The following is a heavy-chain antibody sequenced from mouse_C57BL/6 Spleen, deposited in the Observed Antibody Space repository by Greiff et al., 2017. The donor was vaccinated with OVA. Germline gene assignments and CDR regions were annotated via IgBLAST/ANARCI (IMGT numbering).Heavy chain of an antibody. CDR2: IDPSDSYT. CDR1: GYTFTSYW. CDR3: ARENYSKYFDY. D-gene: IGHD2-5*01. J-gene: IGHJ2*01. Sequence: VQLQQPGAELVKPGASVKLSCKASGYTFTSYWMQWVKQRPGQGLEWIGEIDPSDSYTNYNQKFKGKATLTVDTSSSTAYMQLSSLTSEDSAVYYCARENYSKYFDYWGQGTTLTVSS. V-gene: IGHV1-50*01.